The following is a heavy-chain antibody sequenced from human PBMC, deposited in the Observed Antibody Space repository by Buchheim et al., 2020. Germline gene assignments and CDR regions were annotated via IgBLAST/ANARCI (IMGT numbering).Heavy chain of an antibody. D-gene: IGHD6-19*01. CDR3: AIYSSGWYHYFDY. CDR2: IYYSGST. J-gene: IGHJ4*02. Sequence: QLQLQESGPGLVKPSETLSLTCTVSGGSISSSSYYWGWIRQPPGKGLEWIGSIYYSGSTYYNPSLKSRVTISVDTSKNQFSLKLSSVTAADTAVHYCAIYSSGWYHYFDYWGQGTL. V-gene: IGHV4-39*01. CDR1: GGSISSSSYY.